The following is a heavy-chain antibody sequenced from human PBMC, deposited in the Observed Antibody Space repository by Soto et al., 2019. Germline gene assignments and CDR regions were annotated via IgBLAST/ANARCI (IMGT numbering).Heavy chain of an antibody. J-gene: IGHJ4*02. V-gene: IGHV4-30-4*01. Sequence: SETLSLTCTVSGGSIRNGDYYWGWIRQPSGKGLEWIGYVYYSGTTYSHPSLNSRVSISVYTSENQFSLRLTSVTAADTAVYYCVTVNLVGAAYYFDYWGPGTLVTVSS. CDR1: GGSIRNGDYY. CDR2: VYYSGTT. CDR3: VTVNLVGAAYYFDY. D-gene: IGHD1-26*01.